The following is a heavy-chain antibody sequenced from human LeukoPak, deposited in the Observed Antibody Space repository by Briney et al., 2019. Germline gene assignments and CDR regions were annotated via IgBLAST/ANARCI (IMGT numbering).Heavy chain of an antibody. D-gene: IGHD3-3*01. CDR1: GGSISSSSYY. CDR2: IYYSGST. Sequence: SETLSLTCTVSGGSISSSSYYWGWIRQPPGKGLEWIGSIYYSGSTYYNPSLKSRVTISVDTSKNQFSLKLSSVTAADTAVYYCARSPRITIFGVVIGPSYMDVWGKGTTVTVSS. CDR3: ARSPRITIFGVVIGPSYMDV. V-gene: IGHV4-39*01. J-gene: IGHJ6*03.